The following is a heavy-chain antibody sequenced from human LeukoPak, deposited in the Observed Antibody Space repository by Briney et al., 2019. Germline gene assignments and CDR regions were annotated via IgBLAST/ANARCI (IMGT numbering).Heavy chain of an antibody. V-gene: IGHV4-31*03. CDR2: IYYSGTT. D-gene: IGHD3-22*01. Sequence: PSETLSLTCTVSGGSISSGDYYWSWIRQHPGKGLEWIGHIYYSGTTYYNPSLKSRVSISVDTSKNQFSLRLSSVTAADTAVYYCARDDRSGYYGLDYWGQGTLVTVSS. J-gene: IGHJ4*02. CDR1: GGSISSGDYY. CDR3: ARDDRSGYYGLDY.